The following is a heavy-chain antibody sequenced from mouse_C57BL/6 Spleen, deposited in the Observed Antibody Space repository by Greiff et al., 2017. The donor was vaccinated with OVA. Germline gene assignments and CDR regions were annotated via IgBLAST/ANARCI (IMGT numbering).Heavy chain of an antibody. V-gene: IGHV1-69*01. CDR1: GYTFTSYW. CDR2: IDPSDSYT. CDR3: ERQSDYYLD. D-gene: IGHD5-5*01. Sequence: VQLQQPGAELVMPGASVKLSCKASGYTFTSYWMHWVKQRPGQGLEWIGEIDPSDSYTNYNQKFKGKSTLTVDKSSSTAYMQLSSLTSEDSAVYDCERQSDYYLDWGQGTTLTVSS. J-gene: IGHJ2*01.